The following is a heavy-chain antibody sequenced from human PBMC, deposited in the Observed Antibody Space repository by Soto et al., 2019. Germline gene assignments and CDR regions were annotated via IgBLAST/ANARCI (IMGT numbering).Heavy chain of an antibody. CDR1: GFTFPSYG. V-gene: IGHV3-23*01. Sequence: EVQLLESGGGLVQPGGSLRLSCAASGFTFPSYGMTWVRQSPGKGLEWVSSISGSAGSTYYADFVKGRFTISRDNSKNSVYVQMNSLRAEDTAVYYCAKDALRIYECWSGTGNGFDPWGQGTLVTVSS. CDR3: AKDALRIYECWSGTGNGFDP. D-gene: IGHD3-3*01. J-gene: IGHJ5*02. CDR2: ISGSAGST.